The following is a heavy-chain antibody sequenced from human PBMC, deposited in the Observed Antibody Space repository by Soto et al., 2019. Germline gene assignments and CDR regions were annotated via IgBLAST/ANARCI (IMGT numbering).Heavy chain of an antibody. CDR2: IYPGDSDT. CDR1: RYSLNSYW. CDR3: ATAGYSSCWFTGGYYYYGMDV. V-gene: IGHV5-51*01. D-gene: IGHD6-13*01. Sequence: PGESLKNSCKVYRYSLNSYWICWVRHMPEKGREWMGIIYPGDSDTRYSPSFQGHGTISAAKSISTAYLQWSSLKASDPAMYYCATAGYSSCWFTGGYYYYGMDVWGQGNTVTVSS. J-gene: IGHJ6*02.